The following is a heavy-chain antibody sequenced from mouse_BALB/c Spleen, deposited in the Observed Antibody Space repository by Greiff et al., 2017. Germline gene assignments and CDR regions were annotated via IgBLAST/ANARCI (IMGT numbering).Heavy chain of an antibody. V-gene: IGHV1-18*01. CDR2: INPNNGGT. CDR1: GYTFTDYN. D-gene: IGHD2-10*02. CDR3: AREYGNYPYYAMDY. J-gene: IGHJ4*01. Sequence: VHVKQSGPELVKPGASVKIPCKASGYTFTDYNMDWVKQSHGKSLEWIGDINPNNGGTIYNQKFKGKATLTVDKSSSTAYMELRSLTSEDTAVYYCAREYGNYPYYAMDYWGQGTSVTVSS.